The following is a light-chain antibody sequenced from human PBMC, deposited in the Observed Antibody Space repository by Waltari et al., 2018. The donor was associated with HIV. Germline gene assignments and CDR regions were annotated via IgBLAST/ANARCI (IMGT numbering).Light chain of an antibody. CDR1: DNAFGLRNF. CDR2: DVD. V-gene: IGLV2-14*03. J-gene: IGLJ3*02. CDR3: ASFTGDDTVM. Sequence: SAVTQPASVSGLPGQSVTISCTGADNAFGLRNFVSWYQQHPGKLPRLIFSDVDSRASGIPDRFSASKSGETAFLTISSLRTEDEALYYCASFTGDDTVMFGGGTLVTVL.